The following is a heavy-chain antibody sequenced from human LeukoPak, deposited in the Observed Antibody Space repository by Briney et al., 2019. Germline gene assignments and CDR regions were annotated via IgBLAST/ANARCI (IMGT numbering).Heavy chain of an antibody. V-gene: IGHV4-39*02. CDR2: IYSSGST. D-gene: IGHD3-10*01. Sequence: SETLSLTCTVSGDSISSTTYYWGWIRQPPGKGLEWIGTIYSSGSTYYNPYLKSRVTVAAATSNNHVSLKLNSVTAADTAVYYCARLSGSGNAFDIWGQGTMVTDSS. CDR3: ARLSGSGNAFDI. J-gene: IGHJ3*02. CDR1: GDSISSTTYY.